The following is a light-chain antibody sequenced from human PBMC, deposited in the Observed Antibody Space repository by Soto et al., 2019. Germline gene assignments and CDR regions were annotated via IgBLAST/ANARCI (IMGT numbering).Light chain of an antibody. V-gene: IGKV3-20*01. CDR3: QQYGSSSWT. J-gene: IGKJ1*01. CDR2: GTS. CDR1: QSVSSSY. Sequence: EIVLTQSPGTLSLSPGERATLSCRASQSVSSSYLAWYQQKPGQAPRLLIYGTSSSATAIPDRFSGSGSGTDFTLTISRLEPEDLAVYYCQQYGSSSWTFGQGTKVEIK.